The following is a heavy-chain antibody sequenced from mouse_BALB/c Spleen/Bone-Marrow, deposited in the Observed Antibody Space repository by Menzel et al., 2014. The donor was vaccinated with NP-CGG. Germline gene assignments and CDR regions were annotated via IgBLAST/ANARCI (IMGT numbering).Heavy chain of an antibody. Sequence: VMLVESGPGLVSPSQLLSITCTVSGFSLTSYGLHWVRQPPGKGLEWLGVIWAGGSTNYNSALMSRLSISKDNSKSQVFLKMNSLQTDDTAMYYCARGFHLDYWGQGTTLTVSS. CDR2: IWAGGST. V-gene: IGHV2-9*02. CDR1: GFSLTSYG. D-gene: IGHD1-2*01. CDR3: ARGFHLDY. J-gene: IGHJ2*01.